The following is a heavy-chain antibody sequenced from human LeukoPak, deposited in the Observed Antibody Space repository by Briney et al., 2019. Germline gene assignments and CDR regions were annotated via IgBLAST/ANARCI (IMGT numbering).Heavy chain of an antibody. D-gene: IGHD1-26*01. CDR3: ARRYSGSFDY. Sequence: SETLSLTCTVSGYSISSGYYWGWIRQPPGKGLEWIGSIYHSGSTYYNPSLKSRVTISVDTSKNQFSLKLSSVTAADTAVYYCARRYSGSFDYWGQGTLVTVSS. V-gene: IGHV4-38-2*02. J-gene: IGHJ4*02. CDR2: IYHSGST. CDR1: GYSISSGYY.